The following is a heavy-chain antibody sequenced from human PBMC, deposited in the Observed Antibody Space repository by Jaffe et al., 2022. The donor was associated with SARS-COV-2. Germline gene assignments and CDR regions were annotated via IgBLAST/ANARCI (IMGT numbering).Heavy chain of an antibody. CDR1: GFAFSRYN. V-gene: IGHV3-48*01. CDR2: ISSGTDSK. CDR3: ARELPTTEVGYYHMDV. Sequence: EVQLVESGGSLVQPGGSLRLSCAASGFAFSRYNMNWVRQAPGKGLEWISYISSGTDSKFYADSVKGRFTISRDNAKNSLYVQMNNLRAEDTAVYYCARELPTTEVGYYHMDVWGKGTTVIVSS. D-gene: IGHD5-12*01. J-gene: IGHJ6*03.